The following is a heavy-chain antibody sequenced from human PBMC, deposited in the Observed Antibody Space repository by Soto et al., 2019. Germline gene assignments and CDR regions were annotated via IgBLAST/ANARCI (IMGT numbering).Heavy chain of an antibody. J-gene: IGHJ4*02. CDR1: GGTFSSYA. V-gene: IGHV1-69*01. D-gene: IGHD1-26*01. Sequence: QVQLVQSGAEVKKPGSSVKVSCKASGGTFSSYAISWVRQAPGQGLEWMGGIIPIFGTANYAKKLQGRVTITAADSTSTGYMELSSLRSEGTAVYYCAREEGLPGGSYYGCYWGQGTLLTVSS. CDR3: AREEGLPGGSYYGCY. CDR2: IIPIFGTA.